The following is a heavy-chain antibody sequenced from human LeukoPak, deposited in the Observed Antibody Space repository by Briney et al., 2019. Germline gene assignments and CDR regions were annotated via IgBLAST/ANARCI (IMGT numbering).Heavy chain of an antibody. CDR2: IIPIFGTA. J-gene: IGHJ4*02. CDR3: ARDQDGTGGAYYFDY. D-gene: IGHD1-1*01. V-gene: IGHV1-69*13. Sequence: SVKVSCKASGGTFSSYAISWVRQAPGQGLEWMGGIIPIFGTANYAQKFQGRVTITADESTSTAYMELSSLRSEDTAVYYCARDQDGTGGAYYFDYWGQGTLVTVSS. CDR1: GGTFSSYA.